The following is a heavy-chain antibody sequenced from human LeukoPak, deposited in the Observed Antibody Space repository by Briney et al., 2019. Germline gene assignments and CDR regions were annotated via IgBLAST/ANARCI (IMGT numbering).Heavy chain of an antibody. Sequence: ASVKVSCKASGYTFTGYYMHWVRQAPGQGLEWMGWINPNSGGTNYAQKFQGRVTMTRDTSINTAYMELGRLRSDDTAVYYCAINPDSSGGGSDWYFDLWGRGTLVTVSS. CDR3: AINPDSSGGGSDWYFDL. J-gene: IGHJ2*01. CDR1: GYTFTGYY. CDR2: INPNSGGT. V-gene: IGHV1-2*02. D-gene: IGHD3-22*01.